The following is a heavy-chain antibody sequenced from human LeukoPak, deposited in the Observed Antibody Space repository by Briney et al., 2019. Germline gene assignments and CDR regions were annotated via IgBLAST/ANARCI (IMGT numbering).Heavy chain of an antibody. V-gene: IGHV3-9*01. Sequence: GGSLRLSCAASGFTFDDYAMHWVRQAPGKGLEWVSGISWNSGSIGYADSVKGRFTISRDNSKNTLYLQMNSLRAEDTAVYYCAKSGLHIIAAAGTIDYWGQGTLVTVSS. D-gene: IGHD6-13*01. CDR3: AKSGLHIIAAAGTIDY. J-gene: IGHJ4*02. CDR1: GFTFDDYA. CDR2: ISWNSGSI.